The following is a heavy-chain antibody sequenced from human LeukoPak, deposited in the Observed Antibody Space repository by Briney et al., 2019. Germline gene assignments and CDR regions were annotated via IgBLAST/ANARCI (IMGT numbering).Heavy chain of an antibody. CDR2: IIPIFGTA. J-gene: IGHJ4*02. D-gene: IGHD6-6*01. CDR1: GGTFSSYA. V-gene: IGHV1-69*06. Sequence: GASVKVSCKASGGTFSSYAISWVRQAPGQGLEWIGGIIPIFGTANYAQKFQGRVTITADKSTSTAYMELSSLRSEDTAVYYCASGSGEQLVILDYWGQGTLVTVSS. CDR3: ASGSGEQLVILDY.